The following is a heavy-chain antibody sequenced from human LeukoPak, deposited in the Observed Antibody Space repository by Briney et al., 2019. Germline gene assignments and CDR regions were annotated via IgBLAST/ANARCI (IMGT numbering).Heavy chain of an antibody. CDR3: ARWATTNYGGNYPFDY. D-gene: IGHD4-23*01. Sequence: ASVKVSCKASRGTFSSYAISWVRQAPGQGLEWMGGIIPIFGTANYAQKFQGRVTITADESTSTAYMELSSLRSEDTAVYYCARWATTNYGGNYPFDYWGQGTLVTVSS. V-gene: IGHV1-69*13. J-gene: IGHJ4*02. CDR1: RGTFSSYA. CDR2: IIPIFGTA.